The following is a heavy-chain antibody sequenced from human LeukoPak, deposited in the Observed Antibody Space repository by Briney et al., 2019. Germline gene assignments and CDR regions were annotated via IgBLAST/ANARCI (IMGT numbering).Heavy chain of an antibody. D-gene: IGHD3-22*01. CDR3: ARLKFYDSTGYSPGHYMDV. J-gene: IGHJ6*03. CDR1: GGPMYSYY. V-gene: IGHV4-4*07. Sequence: SGTLSLTCTVSGGPMYSYYWSWIRQTAGKGLEWIGRLYPGVSTNYNPSLKSRVTMSVDTSKNQFALKLSAVTAADTAVYYCARLKFYDSTGYSPGHYMDVWGRGTTVTVSS. CDR2: LYPGVST.